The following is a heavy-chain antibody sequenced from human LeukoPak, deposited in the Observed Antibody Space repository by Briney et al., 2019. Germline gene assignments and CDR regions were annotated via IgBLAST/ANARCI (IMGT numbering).Heavy chain of an antibody. D-gene: IGHD6-19*01. J-gene: IGHJ4*02. V-gene: IGHV3-30*18. CDR2: ISYDGSNK. CDR1: GFTFSSYG. Sequence: GGSLRLSCAASGFTFSSYGMHWVRQAPGKGLEWVAVISYDGSNKHYADSVKGRFTISRDNSKNTLYLQMNSLRAEDTAVYYCANDRIAVAGTNGRGASDYWGQGTLVTVSS. CDR3: ANDRIAVAGTNGRGASDY.